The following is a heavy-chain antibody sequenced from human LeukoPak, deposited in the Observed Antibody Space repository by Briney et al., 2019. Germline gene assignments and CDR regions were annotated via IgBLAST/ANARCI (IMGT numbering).Heavy chain of an antibody. Sequence: GASVKVSCKASGYTFTGYYMHWVRQAPGQGLEWMGWINPNSGNTGYAQKFQGRVTMTRNTSISTAYMELSSLRSEDTAVYYCARGLGYSGYGPPMGYYYYMDVWGKGTTVTISS. CDR3: ARGLGYSGYGPPMGYYYYMDV. CDR1: GYTFTGYY. CDR2: INPNSGNT. J-gene: IGHJ6*03. D-gene: IGHD5-12*01. V-gene: IGHV1-8*02.